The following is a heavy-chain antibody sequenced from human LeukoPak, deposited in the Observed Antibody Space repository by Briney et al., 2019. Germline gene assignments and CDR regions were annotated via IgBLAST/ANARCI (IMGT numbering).Heavy chain of an antibody. CDR3: AKDSIAALEWAFDI. CDR1: GFTFDDYA. CDR2: ISWNSGSI. Sequence: GRSLRLSCAASGFTFDDYAMHWVRQAPGKGLEWVSGISWNSGSIGYADSVKGRFTISRDNAKNSLYLQMNSLRAEDTALYYCAKDSIAALEWAFDIWGQGTMVTVSS. V-gene: IGHV3-9*01. J-gene: IGHJ3*02. D-gene: IGHD6-6*01.